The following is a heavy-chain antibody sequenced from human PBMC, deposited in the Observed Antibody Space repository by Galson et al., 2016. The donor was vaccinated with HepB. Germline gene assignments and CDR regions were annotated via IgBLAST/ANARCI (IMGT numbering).Heavy chain of an antibody. D-gene: IGHD3-9*01. J-gene: IGHJ4*02. CDR1: GFPFRSYG. CDR3: ARDLLFERSFDWFGFDK. Sequence: SLRLSCAASGFPFRSYGMHWVRQFPGKGLEWVAVMSFDGNNPDYADFVKGRFTISRDNSKDTLYLHMNSLRPEETAVYYCARDLLFERSFDWFGFDKWGQGTLVTVSS. CDR2: MSFDGNNP. V-gene: IGHV3-30*03.